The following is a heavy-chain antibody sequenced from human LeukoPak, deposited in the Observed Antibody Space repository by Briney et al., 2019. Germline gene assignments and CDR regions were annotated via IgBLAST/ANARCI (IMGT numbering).Heavy chain of an antibody. D-gene: IGHD5-12*01. J-gene: IGHJ4*02. CDR3: ARRGAYDAFDY. CDR2: IDPTDSYT. V-gene: IGHV5-10-1*01. Sequence: GESLKISCKGSGYTFTNYWISWVRQMPGKGLEWMGRIDPTDSYTNYSPSFQGHVSISAGRSISTAYLQWSSLKASDTAIYYCARRGAYDAFDYWGQGTLVTVSS. CDR1: GYTFTNYW.